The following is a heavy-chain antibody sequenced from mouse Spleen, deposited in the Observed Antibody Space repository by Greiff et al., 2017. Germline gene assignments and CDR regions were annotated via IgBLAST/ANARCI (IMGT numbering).Heavy chain of an antibody. CDR3: ARQGVYYDGSYYFDY. CDR1: GFTFSSYT. D-gene: IGHD1-1*01. CDR2: ISSGGGNT. J-gene: IGHJ2*01. Sequence: EVKLVESGGGLVKPGGSLKLSCAASGFTFSSYTMSWVRQTPAKRLEWVATISSGGGNTYYPDSVKGRFTISRDNARNTLYLQMSSLRSEDTAMYYCARQGVYYDGSYYFDYWGQGTTLTVSS. V-gene: IGHV5-9*04.